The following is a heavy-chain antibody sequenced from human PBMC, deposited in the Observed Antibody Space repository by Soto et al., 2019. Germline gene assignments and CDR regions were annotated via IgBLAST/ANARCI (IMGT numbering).Heavy chain of an antibody. D-gene: IGHD3-10*01. J-gene: IGHJ5*02. CDR1: GGPISSSDHY. V-gene: IGHV4-39*01. CDR3: ARRSPLYASESSRFGP. CDR2: VDYTGDT. Sequence: TLSLTCTVSGGPISSSDHYWGWIRQPPGKGLQWIGTVDYTGDTSYNPSLKSRVTISVDTSKNQFSLRLTSVTAADTAVYYCARRSPLYASESSRFGPGGQGVLVTGSA.